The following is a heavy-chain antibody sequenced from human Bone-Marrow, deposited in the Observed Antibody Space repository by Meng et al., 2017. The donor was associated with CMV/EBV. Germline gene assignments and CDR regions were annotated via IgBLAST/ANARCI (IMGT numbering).Heavy chain of an antibody. J-gene: IGHJ4*02. CDR2: ISYDGSNK. V-gene: IGHV3-30-3*01. CDR3: ASDDYYDSSGYYAPGDY. CDR1: LNFSSYA. Sequence: LNFSSYAMHGVRQAPGKGLEWGAVISYDGSNKYYADSVKGRFTISRDNSKNTLYLQMNSLRAEDTAVYYCASDDYYDSSGYYAPGDYWGQGTLVTVSS. D-gene: IGHD3-22*01.